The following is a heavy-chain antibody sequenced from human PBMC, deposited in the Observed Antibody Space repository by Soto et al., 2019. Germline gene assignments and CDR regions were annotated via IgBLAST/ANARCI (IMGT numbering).Heavy chain of an antibody. CDR2: IYYSGST. J-gene: IGHJ4*02. D-gene: IGHD5-18*01. V-gene: IGHV4-39*01. CDR3: ASLERSYGYLFDY. CDR1: GGSISSSSYY. Sequence: SETLSLTCTVSGGSISSSSYYWGWIRQPPGKGLEWIGSIYYSGSTYYNPSLKSRVTISVDTSKNQFSLKLSSVTAADTAVYYCASLERSYGYLFDYWGQGTLVTVSS.